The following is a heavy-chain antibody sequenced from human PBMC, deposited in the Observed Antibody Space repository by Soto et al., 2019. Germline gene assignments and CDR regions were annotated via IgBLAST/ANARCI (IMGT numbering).Heavy chain of an antibody. CDR2: IYPDSGGT. Sequence: QVQLVQSGAEVKKPGASVKVSCRTSGYTFSGFYIHWVRQAPGQGLEWMGWIYPDSGGTDYAQKLQGRVTMTRDTSISTGYKELSRLRSDDTAVYYCIVTGVSEVDYWGQGTLVTVSS. CDR3: IVTGVSEVDY. D-gene: IGHD2-8*01. J-gene: IGHJ4*02. CDR1: GYTFSGFY. V-gene: IGHV1-2*02.